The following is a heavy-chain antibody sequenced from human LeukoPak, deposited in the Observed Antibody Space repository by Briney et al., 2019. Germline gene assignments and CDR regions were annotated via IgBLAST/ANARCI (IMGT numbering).Heavy chain of an antibody. CDR3: ARGHYYDSSGLFDY. CDR2: IYYSGST. V-gene: IGHV4-59*01. J-gene: IGHJ4*02. D-gene: IGHD3-22*01. CDR1: GGSISSYY. Sequence: PSETLSLTCTVSGGSISSYYWSWIRQPPGKGLEWIGYIYYSGSTNYNPSLKSRVTISVDTSKNQFSLKLSSVTAADTAVYYCARGHYYDSSGLFDYWGQGTLVTDSS.